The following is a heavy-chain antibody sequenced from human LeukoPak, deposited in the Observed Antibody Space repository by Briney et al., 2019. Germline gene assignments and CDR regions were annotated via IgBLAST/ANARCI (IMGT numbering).Heavy chain of an antibody. D-gene: IGHD2-8*01. CDR1: GYSFNGYY. V-gene: IGHV1-2*02. CDR3: ARSFDIALMDGMDV. J-gene: IGHJ6*02. CDR2: MNPDSGGT. Sequence: ASVQVSCQASGYSFNGYYIHWVRQAPGQGLEGMGWMNPDSGGTKYAQKFQGRVTMTRDTSSSTAYMELSRLRSDDTALYYCARSFDIALMDGMDVWGQGTTVTVSS.